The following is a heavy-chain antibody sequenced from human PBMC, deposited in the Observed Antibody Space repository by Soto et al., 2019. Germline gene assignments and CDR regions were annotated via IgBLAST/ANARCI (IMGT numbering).Heavy chain of an antibody. CDR1: GFTFSSYS. D-gene: IGHD1-26*01. Sequence: EVQLVESGGGLVKPGGSLRLSCAASGFTFSSYSMNWVRQAPGKGLEWVSCISGSSSYIYYADSVKGRFTISRDNAKNSLYLQMNSLRAEDTAVYYCAIAGGWELLDYWGQGTLVTVSS. V-gene: IGHV3-21*01. CDR3: AIAGGWELLDY. CDR2: ISGSSSYI. J-gene: IGHJ4*02.